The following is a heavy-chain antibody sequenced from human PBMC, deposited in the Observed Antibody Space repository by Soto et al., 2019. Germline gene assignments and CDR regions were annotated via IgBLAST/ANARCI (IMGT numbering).Heavy chain of an antibody. V-gene: IGHV4-34*01. CDR2: INHSGST. J-gene: IGHJ6*03. Sequence: SETLSLTCAVYGGSFSAYYWSWIRQPPGKGLEWIGEINHSGSTNYNPSLKSRLTISVDTSKNQFSLNLSSVTAADTAVFYCARHHYDFWSGYPYYYYYYMDVWGKGTTVTVSS. D-gene: IGHD3-3*01. CDR3: ARHHYDFWSGYPYYYYYYMDV. CDR1: GGSFSAYY.